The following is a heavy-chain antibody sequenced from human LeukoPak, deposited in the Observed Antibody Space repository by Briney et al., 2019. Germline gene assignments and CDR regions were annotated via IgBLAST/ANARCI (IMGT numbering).Heavy chain of an antibody. D-gene: IGHD3-22*01. CDR3: AKWDSSGIDY. J-gene: IGHJ4*02. CDR2: IWYDGSNK. V-gene: IGHV3-33*06. Sequence: GGSLRLSCAASGFTFSSYGMQWVRQAPGKGLDWVAVIWYDGSNKYYADSVKGRFTISRDNSKNTLYLQMNSLRAEDTAVYYCAKWDSSGIDYWGQGTLVTVSS. CDR1: GFTFSSYG.